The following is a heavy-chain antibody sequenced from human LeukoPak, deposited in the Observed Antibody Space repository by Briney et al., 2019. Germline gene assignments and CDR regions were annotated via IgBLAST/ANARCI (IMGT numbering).Heavy chain of an antibody. V-gene: IGHV3-7*03. CDR1: GFTFSSYW. CDR2: IKKDGSEK. D-gene: IGHD6-13*01. CDR3: ARGLYSSTTYYFDY. J-gene: IGHJ4*02. Sequence: GGSLRLSCAASGFTFSSYWMSWVRQAPGKGLEWVANIKKDGSEKYYVDSVKGRFTISRDNAKNSLYLQMNSLRAEDAAVYSCARGLYSSTTYYFDYWGQGTLVTVSS.